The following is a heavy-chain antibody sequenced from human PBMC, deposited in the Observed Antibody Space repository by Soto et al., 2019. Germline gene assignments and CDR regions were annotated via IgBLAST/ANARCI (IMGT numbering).Heavy chain of an antibody. Sequence: EVQLVESGGGLVQPGRSLRLSCTASGFTFGDYAMSWFRQAPGKGLEWVGFIRSKAYGGTTEYAASVKGRFTISRDDSKNIAYLQKNSLKTDDTTVYYWTFLSDLDDAFDIWGQGTMVTVSS. CDR2: IRSKAYGGTT. CDR3: TFLSDLDDAFDI. J-gene: IGHJ3*02. V-gene: IGHV3-49*03. CDR1: GFTFGDYA.